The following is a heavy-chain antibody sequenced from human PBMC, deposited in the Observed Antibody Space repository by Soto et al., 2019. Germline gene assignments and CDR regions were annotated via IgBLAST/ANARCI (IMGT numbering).Heavy chain of an antibody. D-gene: IGHD3-9*01. V-gene: IGHV4-31*03. Sequence: SETLSLTCTVSGGSISSGGYYWSWIRQHPGKGLEWIGYIYYSGSTYYNPSLKSRVTISVDTSKNQFSLKLSSVTAADTAVYYCARGAALLRYFDWLLPKYYYYMDDWGKGTTVTVSS. CDR3: ARGAALLRYFDWLLPKYYYYMDD. J-gene: IGHJ6*03. CDR1: GGSISSGGYY. CDR2: IYYSGST.